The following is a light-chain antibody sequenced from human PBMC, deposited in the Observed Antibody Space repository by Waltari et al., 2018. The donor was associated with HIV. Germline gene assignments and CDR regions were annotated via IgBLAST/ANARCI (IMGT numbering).Light chain of an antibody. CDR3: SSYTSSDTVV. Sequence: QSALTQPASVSGSPGQSISISCTGTSSDVGGYNAGSWYQQHPAKAPKLVILEVSKRPSGVGNGVAGSKSGNRASLTISGLQAEDEAYYYCSSYTSSDTVVFGGGTKVTVL. CDR2: EVS. CDR1: SSDVGGYNA. V-gene: IGLV2-14*01. J-gene: IGLJ2*01.